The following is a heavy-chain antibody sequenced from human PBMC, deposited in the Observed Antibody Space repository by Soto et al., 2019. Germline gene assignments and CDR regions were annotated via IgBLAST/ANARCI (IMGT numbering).Heavy chain of an antibody. Sequence: QVQLVQSGAEVKKPGASVKVSCKASGYTFTSYGISWVRQAPGQGLEWMGWISAYNGNTNYAQKLQGRVTMTTDTSKSTAYMELRSLRSDDTAVYYCARDLEDIVVVPATVYYYYGMDVWGQGTTVTVSS. V-gene: IGHV1-18*01. CDR3: ARDLEDIVVVPATVYYYYGMDV. CDR1: GYTFTSYG. D-gene: IGHD2-2*01. CDR2: ISAYNGNT. J-gene: IGHJ6*02.